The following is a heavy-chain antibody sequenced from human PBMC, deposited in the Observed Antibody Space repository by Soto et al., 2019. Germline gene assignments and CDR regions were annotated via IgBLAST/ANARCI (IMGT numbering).Heavy chain of an antibody. J-gene: IGHJ5*02. Sequence: QVQLVQSGAEVKKPGSSVKVSCKASGGTFSSYTISWVRQAPGQGLEWMGRIIPILGIANYAQKFQGRVTITADKSTSTAYMELSSLRSEDTAVYYCAGHLHYCSGGSCYVGRWFDPWGQGTLVTVSS. V-gene: IGHV1-69*02. D-gene: IGHD2-15*01. CDR3: AGHLHYCSGGSCYVGRWFDP. CDR2: IIPILGIA. CDR1: GGTFSSYT.